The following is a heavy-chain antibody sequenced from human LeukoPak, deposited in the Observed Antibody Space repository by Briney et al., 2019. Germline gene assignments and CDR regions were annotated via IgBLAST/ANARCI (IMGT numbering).Heavy chain of an antibody. V-gene: IGHV4-31*03. CDR3: ARSITGTTLPFDY. D-gene: IGHD1-20*01. CDR1: SGSISSGGYY. CDR2: IYYSGST. Sequence: NPSQTLSLTCTVSSGSISSGGYYWSWIRQHPGKGLEWVGYIYYSGSTYYNPSLKSRVTISVDTSKNQFSLKLSSVTAADTAVYYCARSITGTTLPFDYWGQGTLVTVSS. J-gene: IGHJ4*02.